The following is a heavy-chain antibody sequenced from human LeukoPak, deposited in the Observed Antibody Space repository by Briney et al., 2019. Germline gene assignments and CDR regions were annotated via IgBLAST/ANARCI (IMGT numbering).Heavy chain of an antibody. CDR3: ARPIAAAGKAHFDY. Sequence: SSETLSLTSTVSGGSISSSSYYWGWIRQPSGKGLEWIGSIYYSGSTYYNPSLKSRVTISVDTSKNQFSLKLSSVTAADTAVYYCARPIAAAGKAHFDYWGQGTLVTVSS. D-gene: IGHD6-13*01. V-gene: IGHV4-39*01. CDR1: GGSISSSSYY. CDR2: IYYSGST. J-gene: IGHJ4*02.